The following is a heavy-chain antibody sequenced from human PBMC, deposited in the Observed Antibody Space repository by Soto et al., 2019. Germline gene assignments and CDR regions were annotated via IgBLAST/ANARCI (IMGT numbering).Heavy chain of an antibody. Sequence: PGGSLRLSCAASGLTFSSYAMSWVRQAPGKGLEWVSAISGSGGSTYYADSVKGRFTISRDKSKNTLYLQMKSLRAEETGGYDCARDHSGSWSYSYYYYGMDVWGQGTTVTVSS. D-gene: IGHD3-10*01. CDR1: GLTFSSYA. V-gene: IGHV3-23*01. CDR2: ISGSGGST. J-gene: IGHJ6*02. CDR3: ARDHSGSWSYSYYYYGMDV.